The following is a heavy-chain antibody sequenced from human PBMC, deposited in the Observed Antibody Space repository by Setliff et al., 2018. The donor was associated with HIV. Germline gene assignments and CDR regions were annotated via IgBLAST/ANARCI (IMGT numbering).Heavy chain of an antibody. V-gene: IGHV4-38-2*01. J-gene: IGHJ4*02. D-gene: IGHD1-26*01. CDR3: ARGKGGLVGPAEFDY. Sequence: TSETLSLTCAVSGSSIGTDYYWAWIRQPPGKGLEWIADIAYSGTTMYTNYNPSLESRVTMSEETSKNQFSLKLKSVTAADTAIYFCARGKGGLVGPAEFDYWGPGTLVTVSS. CDR2: IAYSGTTMYT. CDR1: GSSIGTDYY.